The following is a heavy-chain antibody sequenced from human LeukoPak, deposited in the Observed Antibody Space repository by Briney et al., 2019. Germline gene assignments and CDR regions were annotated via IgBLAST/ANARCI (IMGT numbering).Heavy chain of an antibody. CDR2: ISDSGGST. J-gene: IGHJ4*02. CDR3: AKRGVVIRVFLVGFHKEAYYFES. CDR1: GITLSNYG. V-gene: IGHV3-23*01. D-gene: IGHD3/OR15-3a*01. Sequence: QTGGSLRLSCAVSGITLSNYGMSWVRQAPGKGLEWVAGISDSGGSTKYADSVKGLFNISRDNPKNTLFLQMNSLRADDTAVYFCAKRGVVIRVFLVGFHKEAYYFESWGQGALVTVSS.